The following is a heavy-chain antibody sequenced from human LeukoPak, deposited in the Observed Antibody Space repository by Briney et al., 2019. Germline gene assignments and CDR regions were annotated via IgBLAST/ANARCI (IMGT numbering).Heavy chain of an antibody. V-gene: IGHV4-59*01. CDR2: IYYSGST. J-gene: IGHJ6*03. CDR3: ARGQGQAYYDFWSGFKYYYYMDV. D-gene: IGHD3-3*01. Sequence: SETLSLTCTVSGGSISSYYWSWIRQPPGKGLEWIGYIYYSGSTNYNPSLKSRVTISVDTSKNQFSLKLSSVTAADTAVYYCARGQGQAYYDFWSGFKYYYYMDVWGKGTTVTVSS. CDR1: GGSISSYY.